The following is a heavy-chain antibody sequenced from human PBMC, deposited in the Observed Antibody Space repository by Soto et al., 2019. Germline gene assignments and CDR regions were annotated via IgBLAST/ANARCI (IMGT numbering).Heavy chain of an antibody. V-gene: IGHV1-18*04. CDR1: GYTFTSYG. CDR2: ISAYNGNT. CDR3: ARVPRTGYCSGGSCLAWFDP. J-gene: IGHJ5*02. Sequence: ASVKVSCKASGYTFTSYGISWLRQAPGQGLEWMGWISAYNGNTNYAQKLQGRVTMTTDTSTSTAYMELRSLRSDDTAVYYCARVPRTGYCSGGSCLAWFDPWGQGTLVTVSS. D-gene: IGHD2-15*01.